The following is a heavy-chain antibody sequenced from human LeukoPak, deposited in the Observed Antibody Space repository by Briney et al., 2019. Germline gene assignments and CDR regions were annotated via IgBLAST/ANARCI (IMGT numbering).Heavy chain of an antibody. CDR3: AKSNGYGLVDI. Sequence: PSETLSLTCTVSGYSISSGYYWGWIRQPPGKGLEWIGSIYHSGSTYYNPSLKSRVTISIDTSRNQFSLKLNSVTAADTAVYYCAKSNGYGLVDIWGQGTMVTVSS. V-gene: IGHV4-38-2*02. CDR2: IYHSGST. J-gene: IGHJ3*02. D-gene: IGHD3-10*01. CDR1: GYSISSGYY.